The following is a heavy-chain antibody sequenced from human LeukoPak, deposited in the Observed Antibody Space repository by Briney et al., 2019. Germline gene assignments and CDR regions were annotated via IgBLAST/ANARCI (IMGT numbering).Heavy chain of an antibody. CDR1: GFTLSRYW. CDR2: INHDGTST. Sequence: GGSLRLSCAASGFTLSRYWMHWFGQAPGKGLVWVSRINHDGTSTNYADSVKGRFTISRDNAKNTLSLQMDSLRAEDTGVYFCARSTVLDVWGKGTTVTVSS. D-gene: IGHD2-2*01. CDR3: ARSTVLDV. J-gene: IGHJ6*04. V-gene: IGHV3-74*01.